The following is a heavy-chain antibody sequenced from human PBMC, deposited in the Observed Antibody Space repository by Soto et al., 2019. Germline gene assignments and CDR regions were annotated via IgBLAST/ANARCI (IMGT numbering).Heavy chain of an antibody. Sequence: GGSMRLSCAASGFTFTNAWMNWVRKAPGKGLEWVGRVKSKTDGGTADYAAPVKGRFTVSRDDSKNTLYLQMNSLKIEDTAVYYCSTPYYYDSSGYPYTLGYYGMDVWGQGTTVTVSS. CDR3: STPYYYDSSGYPYTLGYYGMDV. CDR1: GFTFTNAW. J-gene: IGHJ6*02. V-gene: IGHV3-15*07. D-gene: IGHD3-22*01. CDR2: VKSKTDGGTA.